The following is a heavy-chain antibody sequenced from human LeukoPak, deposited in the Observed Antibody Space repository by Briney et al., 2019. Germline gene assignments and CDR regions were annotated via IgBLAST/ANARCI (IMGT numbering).Heavy chain of an antibody. Sequence: GGSLRLSCAASGFIFSDYSMNWVRQAPGQGLEWLSYITGSGTTIYYADSARGRFTISRDNAKSSLYLQMSSLRPEDTATYYCARDFQPRYCSSSSCSPAWGQGTTVTVSS. J-gene: IGHJ6*02. D-gene: IGHD2-2*01. CDR3: ARDFQPRYCSSSSCSPA. CDR1: GFIFSDYS. CDR2: ITGSGTTI. V-gene: IGHV3-48*04.